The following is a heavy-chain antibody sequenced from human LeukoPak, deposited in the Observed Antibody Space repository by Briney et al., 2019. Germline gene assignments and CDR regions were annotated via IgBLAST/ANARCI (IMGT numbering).Heavy chain of an antibody. V-gene: IGHV1-46*01. CDR1: GYTFTSYY. CDR2: INPSGGST. Sequence: ASVKVFCKASGYTFTSYYMHWVRQAPGQGLEWMGIINPSGGSTSYAQKFQGRVTMTRDTSASTVYMELSSLRSEDTAVYYCARRGGHYYYYMDVWGKGTTVTVSS. D-gene: IGHD3-16*01. CDR3: ARRGGHYYYYMDV. J-gene: IGHJ6*03.